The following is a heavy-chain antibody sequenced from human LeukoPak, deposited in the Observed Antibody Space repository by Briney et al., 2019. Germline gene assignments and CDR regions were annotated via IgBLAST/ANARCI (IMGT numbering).Heavy chain of an antibody. CDR1: GITFRSYG. Sequence: GGSLRLSCAASGITFRSYGMHWVRQAPGKGLEWVALIWYHGSNKYYADSVKGRFTISRDNSKNTLYLQMNSLRAEDTAVYYCARAINYYGAQKYYYGMDVWGQGTTVTVSS. V-gene: IGHV3-33*01. D-gene: IGHD3-10*01. CDR3: ARAINYYGAQKYYYGMDV. J-gene: IGHJ6*02. CDR2: IWYHGSNK.